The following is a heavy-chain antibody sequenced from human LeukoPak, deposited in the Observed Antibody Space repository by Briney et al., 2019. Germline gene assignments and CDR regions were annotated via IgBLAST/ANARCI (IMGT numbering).Heavy chain of an antibody. CDR1: VVSISTYY. Sequence: SETLSLTCTFSVVSISTYYWSWIRQPPGKGLEWIGYVYYSGSTNYNPSLKSRVTMSIDTSKNQFFLELSSVTAADTAVYYCVRHTWFGTRHWFDPWGQGILVTVSS. CDR3: VRHTWFGTRHWFDP. D-gene: IGHD3-10*01. V-gene: IGHV4-59*08. CDR2: VYYSGST. J-gene: IGHJ5*02.